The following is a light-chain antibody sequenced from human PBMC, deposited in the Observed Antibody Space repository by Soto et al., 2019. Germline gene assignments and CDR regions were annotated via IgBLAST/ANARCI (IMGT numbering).Light chain of an antibody. V-gene: IGKV1-27*01. CDR2: AAS. Sequence: EIQLTQSASSLSTYVGDRVTITCRASQGISNYLAWYQQKPGKVPKLLIYAASTLQSGVPSRFSGSGSGTDFTLTISSLQPEDVATYYCQKYNSAAWTFGQGTKV. J-gene: IGKJ1*01. CDR3: QKYNSAAWT. CDR1: QGISNY.